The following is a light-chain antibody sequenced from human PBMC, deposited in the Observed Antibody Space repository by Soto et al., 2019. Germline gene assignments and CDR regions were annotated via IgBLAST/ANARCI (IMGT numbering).Light chain of an antibody. V-gene: IGKV3-15*01. CDR2: GAS. J-gene: IGKJ4*02. Sequence: EIVMTQSPATLSVSPGERATLSCRASQSVSSNLAWYQQKPRQAPRLLIYGASTRATGIPSRFRGSGSGTEFALTFSSRQSEEFAFYCCEQYNNWSPLSFGGGIMVEIK. CDR1: QSVSSN. CDR3: EQYNNWSPLS.